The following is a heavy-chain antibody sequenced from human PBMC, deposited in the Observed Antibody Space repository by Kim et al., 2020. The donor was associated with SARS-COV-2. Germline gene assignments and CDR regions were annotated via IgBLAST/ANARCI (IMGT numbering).Heavy chain of an antibody. J-gene: IGHJ4*02. CDR2: IIPIFGTA. CDR1: GGTFSSYA. V-gene: IGHV1-69*13. CDR3: ARCHGVRGVIAYLTCDY. D-gene: IGHD3-10*01. Sequence: SVKVSCKASGGTFSSYAISWVRQAPGQGLEWMGGIIPIFGTANYAQKFQGRVTITADESTSTAYMELSSLRSEDTAVYYCARCHGVRGVIAYLTCDYWGQGTLVTVSS.